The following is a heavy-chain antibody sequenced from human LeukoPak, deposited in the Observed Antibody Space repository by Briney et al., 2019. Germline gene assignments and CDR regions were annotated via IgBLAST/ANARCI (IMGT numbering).Heavy chain of an antibody. J-gene: IGHJ4*02. Sequence: GGSLRLSXAASGFTFSSYSMNWVRQTPGKGLEWLSSISSSSSYIYYADSVKGRFTISRDNAKNSLYLHMNSLRAEDTAVYYCARDPGIVGATKSIDYWGQGTLVTVSS. CDR3: ARDPGIVGATKSIDY. CDR1: GFTFSSYS. CDR2: ISSSSSYI. V-gene: IGHV3-21*01. D-gene: IGHD1-26*01.